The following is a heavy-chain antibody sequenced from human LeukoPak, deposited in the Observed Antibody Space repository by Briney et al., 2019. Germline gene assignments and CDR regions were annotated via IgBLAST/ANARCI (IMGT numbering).Heavy chain of an antibody. D-gene: IGHD3-10*01. CDR2: MNPNSDNT. Sequence: GASVKVSCKASGYTFTSYDINWVRQATGQGLEWMGWMNPNSDNTGYAPKFQGRVTMTRNTSISTAYMEPSSLRSEDTAVYYCARVRVSVRGVIILLRMYNWFDPWGQGTLVTVSS. CDR1: GYTFTSYD. J-gene: IGHJ5*02. CDR3: ARVRVSVRGVIILLRMYNWFDP. V-gene: IGHV1-8*01.